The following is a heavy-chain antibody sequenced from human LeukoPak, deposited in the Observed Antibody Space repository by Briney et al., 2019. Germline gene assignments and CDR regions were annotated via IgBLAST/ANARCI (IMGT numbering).Heavy chain of an antibody. CDR1: GFTFSNYW. Sequence: GGSLRLSCAASGFTFSNYWMHWVRQAPGKGLEWVAFIRYDGSNKYYADSVKGRFTISRDNSKNTPYLQMNSLRAEDTAVYYCAKAHRRFMITFGGVMDYWGQGTLVTVSS. J-gene: IGHJ4*02. CDR2: IRYDGSNK. V-gene: IGHV3-30*02. CDR3: AKAHRRFMITFGGVMDY. D-gene: IGHD3-16*01.